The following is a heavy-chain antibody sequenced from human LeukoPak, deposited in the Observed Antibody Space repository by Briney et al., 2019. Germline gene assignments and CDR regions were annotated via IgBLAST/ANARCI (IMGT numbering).Heavy chain of an antibody. Sequence: PSETLSLTCGVSGGSISNTNWWTWVRQPPGKGLEWIGEVNLQGSTNYNPSLKSRVAISVDKSENHISLKLTSVTAADTAVYYCATHSRAGSGGSENAFEIWGQGTMVTVSS. CDR1: GGSISNTNW. J-gene: IGHJ3*02. D-gene: IGHD5-12*01. CDR3: ATHSRAGSGGSENAFEI. V-gene: IGHV4-4*02. CDR2: VNLQGST.